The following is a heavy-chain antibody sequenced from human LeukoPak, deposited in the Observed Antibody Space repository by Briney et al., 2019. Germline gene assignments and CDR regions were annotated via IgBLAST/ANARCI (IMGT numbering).Heavy chain of an antibody. Sequence: PSETLSLTCTVYGGSISSSYYYWGWIRQPPGKGLEWIGTISYSGTTYYNPSLESRATISVDTSRNQYSLRLTSVTAADTAVYYCARHKMGTTRLYYFDYWGQGTLVTVSS. CDR3: ARHKMGTTRLYYFDY. J-gene: IGHJ4*02. CDR2: ISYSGTT. CDR1: GGSISSSYYY. D-gene: IGHD1-26*01. V-gene: IGHV4-39*01.